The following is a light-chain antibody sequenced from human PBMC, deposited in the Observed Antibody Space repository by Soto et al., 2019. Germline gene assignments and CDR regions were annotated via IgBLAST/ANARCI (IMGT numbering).Light chain of an antibody. CDR3: KQYGSSHRG. Sequence: EIVLTQSPGTLSLSPGERATLSCRASQSVTSSYLAWYQQKPGQAPRLLIYGTSNRATGIQDRFSGSGSGTDFTLTIRRLEPEDFAVYYCKQYGSSHRGVGQGTKVDI. J-gene: IGKJ1*01. V-gene: IGKV3-20*01. CDR1: QSVTSSY. CDR2: GTS.